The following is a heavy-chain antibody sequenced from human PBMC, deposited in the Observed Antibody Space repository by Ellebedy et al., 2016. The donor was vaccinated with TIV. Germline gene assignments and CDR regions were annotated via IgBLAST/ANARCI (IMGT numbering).Heavy chain of an antibody. CDR1: GFTVSSIY. Sequence: PGGSLRLSCAASGFTVSSIYMTWVRQAPGKGLEWVSIIYIGGSTYYADSVKGRFPISRDNSKNTLYLQMNNLRAEDTAVYYCARGPIDGDYLDYWGQGTLVTVSS. D-gene: IGHD4-17*01. J-gene: IGHJ4*02. CDR2: IYIGGST. V-gene: IGHV3-66*01. CDR3: ARGPIDGDYLDY.